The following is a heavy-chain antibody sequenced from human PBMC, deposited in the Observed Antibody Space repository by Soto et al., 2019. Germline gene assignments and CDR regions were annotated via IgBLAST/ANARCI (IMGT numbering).Heavy chain of an antibody. Sequence: GGSLRLSCAASGFTFSSYAMHWVRQAPGKGLEWVAVISYDGSNKYYADSVKGRFTISRDNSKNTLYLQMNSLRAEDTAVYYCARESESSSGWYFDYWGQGTLVTVSS. CDR2: ISYDGSNK. CDR3: ARESESSSGWYFDY. J-gene: IGHJ4*02. D-gene: IGHD6-19*01. V-gene: IGHV3-30-3*01. CDR1: GFTFSSYA.